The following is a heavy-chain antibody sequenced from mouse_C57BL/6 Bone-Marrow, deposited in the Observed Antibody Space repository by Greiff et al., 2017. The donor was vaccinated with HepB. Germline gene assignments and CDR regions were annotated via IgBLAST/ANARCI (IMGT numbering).Heavy chain of an antibody. J-gene: IGHJ4*01. V-gene: IGHV1-18*01. CDR1: GYTFTDYN. CDR2: INPNNGGT. CDR3: AGSLITTVVADAMDY. D-gene: IGHD1-1*01. Sequence: VQLQQSGPELVKPGASVKIPCKASGYTFTDYNMDWVKQSHGKSLEWIGDINPNNGGTIYNQKFKGKATLTVDKSSSTAYMELRSLTSEDTAVYYCAGSLITTVVADAMDYWGQGTSVTVSS.